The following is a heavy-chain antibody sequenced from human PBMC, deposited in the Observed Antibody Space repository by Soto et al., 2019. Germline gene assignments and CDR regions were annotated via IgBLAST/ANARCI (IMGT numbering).Heavy chain of an antibody. D-gene: IGHD3-10*01. Sequence: QVQLVQSGAEVKKPGASVKVSCKASGYTFTSYFIHWVRQAPGQGLEWMGIINPSDGTTSYAQKLQGRVTMTRDRSTSTVYMDLSSLRSEDTAIYYCARTISLARGVVSWPADYWGQGTLVTVSS. CDR2: INPSDGTT. CDR1: GYTFTSYF. V-gene: IGHV1-46*04. J-gene: IGHJ4*02. CDR3: ARTISLARGVVSWPADY.